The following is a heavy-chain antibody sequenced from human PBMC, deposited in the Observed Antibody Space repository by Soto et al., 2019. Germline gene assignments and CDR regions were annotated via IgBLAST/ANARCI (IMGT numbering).Heavy chain of an antibody. CDR3: ARHVVLFGVVSQGDYYGMDV. Sequence: GESLKISCKGSGYSFTSYWIGWVRQMPGKGLEWMGIIYPGDSDTRYSPSFQGQVTISADKSISTAYLQWSSLKASDTAMYYCARHVVLFGVVSQGDYYGMDVWGQGTTVTVSS. V-gene: IGHV5-51*01. D-gene: IGHD3-3*01. J-gene: IGHJ6*02. CDR2: IYPGDSDT. CDR1: GYSFTSYW.